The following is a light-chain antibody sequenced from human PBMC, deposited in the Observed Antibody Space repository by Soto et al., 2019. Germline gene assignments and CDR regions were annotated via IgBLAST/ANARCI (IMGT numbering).Light chain of an antibody. CDR3: QPYNSYSEV. J-gene: IGKJ1*01. Sequence: DLQMPRSPSPLSASVGDRGKSACQASQSISSWLAWYQQKPGKAPKLLIYKASTLKSRVPSRFSGRGSGKEFTLTIRSLQPDDFATYYCQPYNSYSEVFGQGTKVDIK. CDR2: KAS. CDR1: QSISSW. V-gene: IGKV1-5*03.